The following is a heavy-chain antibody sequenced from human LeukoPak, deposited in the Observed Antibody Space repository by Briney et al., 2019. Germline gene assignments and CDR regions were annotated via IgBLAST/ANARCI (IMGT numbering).Heavy chain of an antibody. CDR2: MYFSGST. CDR3: ARGTNVGASDY. D-gene: IGHD1-26*01. Sequence: ASETLSLTCAVSGGSISSGSYYWGWIRQPPGKGLEWIASMYFSGSTYYNPSLKSRVTISVDTSKNQFSLKLTSVTAADTAVYYCARGTNVGASDYWGQGTLVTVSS. V-gene: IGHV4-39*01. CDR1: GGSISSGSYY. J-gene: IGHJ4*02.